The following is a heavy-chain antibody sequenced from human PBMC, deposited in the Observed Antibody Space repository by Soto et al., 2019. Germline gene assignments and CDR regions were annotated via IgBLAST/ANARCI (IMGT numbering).Heavy chain of an antibody. CDR1: GYTFTIYW. CDR3: ARPANTVADPFDL. V-gene: IGHV5-51*01. D-gene: IGHD4-17*01. Sequence: EVQLVQSGAEVKKPGESLKISCQVSGYTFTIYWIGWVRQMPGKGLEWMGIIYPSDSDTRYSPSFQGQVTISAYQSINTAYLQWEILKASEPAIYYCARPANTVADPFDLWGHGTPVTVAS. J-gene: IGHJ4*01. CDR2: IYPSDSDT.